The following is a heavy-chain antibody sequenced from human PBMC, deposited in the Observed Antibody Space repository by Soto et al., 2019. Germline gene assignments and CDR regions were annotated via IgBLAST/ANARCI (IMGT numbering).Heavy chain of an antibody. CDR1: GFTFSSYS. D-gene: IGHD6-6*01. Sequence: EVQLVESGGGLVKLGGSLRLSCAASGFTFSSYSMNWVRQAPGKGLEWVSSISSSSSYIYYADSVKGRFTISRDNAKNSLYLQMNSLRAEGTAVYYCARDRRKKDYWGQGTLVTVSS. V-gene: IGHV3-21*01. CDR3: ARDRRKKDY. CDR2: ISSSSSYI. J-gene: IGHJ4*02.